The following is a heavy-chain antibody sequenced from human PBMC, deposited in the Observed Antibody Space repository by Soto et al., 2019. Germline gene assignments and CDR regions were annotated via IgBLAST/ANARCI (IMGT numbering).Heavy chain of an antibody. Sequence: EVQLVESGGGLAKPGGSLRLSCAASGFTFSSYSMNWVRQAPGKGLEWVSSISSSSSYIYYADSVKGRFTISRDNAKNSLYLQMNSLRAEDTAVYYCARQDYDFWSGPFYYYYMDVWGKGTTVTVSS. CDR2: ISSSSSYI. CDR3: ARQDYDFWSGPFYYYYMDV. V-gene: IGHV3-21*01. J-gene: IGHJ6*03. D-gene: IGHD3-3*01. CDR1: GFTFSSYS.